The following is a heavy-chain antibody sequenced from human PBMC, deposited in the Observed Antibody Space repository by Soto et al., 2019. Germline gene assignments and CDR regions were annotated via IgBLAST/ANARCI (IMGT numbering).Heavy chain of an antibody. CDR1: GFTFGNYA. CDR2: ISGSGGST. J-gene: IGHJ4*02. Sequence: GGSLRLSCAASGFTFGNYAMNWVRQAPGKGLEWVSAISGSGGSTYYADSVKGRFTISRDNSKNTLYLQMNSLRAEDTAVYYCAKEGYCSGGSCSGFDYWGQGTLVTVSS. D-gene: IGHD2-15*01. CDR3: AKEGYCSGGSCSGFDY. V-gene: IGHV3-23*01.